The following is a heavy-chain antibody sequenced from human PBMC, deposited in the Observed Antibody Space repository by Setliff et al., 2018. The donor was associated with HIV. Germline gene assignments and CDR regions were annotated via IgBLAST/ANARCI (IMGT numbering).Heavy chain of an antibody. CDR3: ARPRRVRSRAMYYCARVSRLHPFDP. D-gene: IGHD3-10*01. J-gene: IGHJ5*02. CDR1: GYSINSGFS. Sequence: PSETLSLTCAASGYSINSGFSRAWIRQPPGQGPQWIGSIYQSGSIYYNPSLQSRVTISVDSSKNQFSLNLFSVTAADTAVYYCARPRRVRSRAMYYCARVSRLHPFDPWGQGTLVTVSS. V-gene: IGHV4-38-2*01. CDR2: IYQSGSI.